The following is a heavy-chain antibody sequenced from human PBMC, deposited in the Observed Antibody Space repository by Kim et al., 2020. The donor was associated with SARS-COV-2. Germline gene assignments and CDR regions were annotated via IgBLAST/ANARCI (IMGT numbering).Heavy chain of an antibody. CDR2: ISSSSSYT. D-gene: IGHD1-26*01. Sequence: GGSLRLFCAASGFTFSDYYMSWIRQAPGKGLEWVSYISSSSSYTNYADSVKGRFTISRDNAKNSLYLQMNSLRAEDTAVYYCARSGFGYNGVSGWFDPWGQGTLVTVSS. CDR3: ARSGFGYNGVSGWFDP. CDR1: GFTFSDYY. V-gene: IGHV3-11*06. J-gene: IGHJ5*02.